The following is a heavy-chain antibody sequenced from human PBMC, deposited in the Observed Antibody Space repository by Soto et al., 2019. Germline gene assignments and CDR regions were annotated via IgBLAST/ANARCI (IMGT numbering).Heavy chain of an antibody. J-gene: IGHJ4*02. CDR2: INHSGST. D-gene: IGHD3-10*01. V-gene: IGHV4-34*01. CDR1: GGSFSGYY. Sequence: LTASETLSLTCAVYGGSFSGYYWSWIRQPPGKGLEWIGEINHSGSTNYNPSLKSRVTISVDTSKNQFSLKLSSVTAADTAVYYCARGKYYYGSGSYYKSPYYFDYWGQGTLVTVSS. CDR3: ARGKYYYGSGSYYKSPYYFDY.